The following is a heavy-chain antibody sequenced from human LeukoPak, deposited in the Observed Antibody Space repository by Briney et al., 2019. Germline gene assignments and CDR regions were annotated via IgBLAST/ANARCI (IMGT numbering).Heavy chain of an antibody. D-gene: IGHD2-2*02. CDR2: IRYDGNNK. J-gene: IGHJ4*02. CDR1: GFTFSSYG. V-gene: IGHV3-30*02. CDR3: AKTIPPYCSSTSCYIFDY. Sequence: GGSLRLSCAASGFTFSSYGMHWVRQAPGKGLEWVAFIRYDGNNKYYADSVKGRLTISRDNSKNTLYLQMNSLRAEDTAVYYCAKTIPPYCSSTSCYIFDYWGQGTLVTVSS.